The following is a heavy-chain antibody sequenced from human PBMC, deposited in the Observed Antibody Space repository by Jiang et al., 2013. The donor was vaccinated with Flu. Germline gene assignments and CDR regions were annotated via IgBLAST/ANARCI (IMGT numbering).Heavy chain of an antibody. CDR2: VYWDDDK. CDR3: AHIRINELGELFSLSLYNYDYAMDV. CDR1: GFSLSSSGVG. Sequence: KPTQTLTLTCTFSGFSLSSSGVGVGWIRQPPGKALEWLALVYWDDDKRYSPSLKSRLTITKDTSKNQVVLTMTNMDPVDTATYYCAHIRINELGELFSLSLYNYDYAMDVWGQGTTVTVSS. V-gene: IGHV2-5*02. D-gene: IGHD3-16*01. J-gene: IGHJ6*02.